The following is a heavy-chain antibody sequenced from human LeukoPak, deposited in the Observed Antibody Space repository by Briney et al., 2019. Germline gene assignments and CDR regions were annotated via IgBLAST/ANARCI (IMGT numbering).Heavy chain of an antibody. CDR2: IFPADSDT. Sequence: GESLKISCKGSGYSFTTYWIGWVRQLPGKGLEWMGIIFPADSDTRYSPSFQGQVTISADKSISPAYLQWSSLKASDTAMYYCARGVPTDYWGQGTLVTVSS. V-gene: IGHV5-51*01. J-gene: IGHJ4*02. CDR1: GYSFTTYW. D-gene: IGHD3-10*01. CDR3: ARGVPTDY.